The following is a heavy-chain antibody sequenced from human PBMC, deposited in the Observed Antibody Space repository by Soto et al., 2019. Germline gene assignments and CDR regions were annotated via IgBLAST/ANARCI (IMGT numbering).Heavy chain of an antibody. Sequence: QVQLQESGPGLVKASETLSLTCTVSGGSISSYYWSWIRQPPGKGLEWIGYIYYSGSTNYNPSLKSRVTISVDTSKNQFSLKLNSVTAADTAMXXXAXXXXXXXNWFDPWGQGTLVTVSS. V-gene: IGHV4-59*08. CDR3: AXXXXXXXNWFDP. CDR1: GGSISSYY. CDR2: IYYSGST. J-gene: IGHJ5*02.